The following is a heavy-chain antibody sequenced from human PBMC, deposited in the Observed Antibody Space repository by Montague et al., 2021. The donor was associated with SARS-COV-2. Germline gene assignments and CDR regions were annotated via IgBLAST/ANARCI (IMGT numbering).Heavy chain of an antibody. V-gene: IGHV4-39*01. J-gene: IGHJ6*02. CDR1: GGSISSSNYY. CDR2: IYYSGST. D-gene: IGHD2-15*01. CDR3: ASHCGGGRCYFGMDV. Sequence: SETLSLTCTVSGGSISSSNYYWGWIRQPPGKGLEWIGSIYYSGSTYYXPSLKSRVTISVDTSKNQFSLKLSSVTAADTAVYYCASHCGGGRCYFGMDVWGQGTTVTVSS.